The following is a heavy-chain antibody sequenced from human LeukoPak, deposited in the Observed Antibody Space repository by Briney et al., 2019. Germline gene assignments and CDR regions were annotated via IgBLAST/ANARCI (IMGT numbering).Heavy chain of an antibody. CDR2: VSEDGMNK. CDR1: GFTFSSSA. D-gene: IGHD3-3*02. V-gene: IGHV3-30-3*02. CDR3: AKEGFNTISSYIDH. J-gene: IGHJ4*02. Sequence: GGSLRVSCEASGFTFSSSAMLWVRQAPGKGLEWVTLVSEDGMNKYYADSVKGRFTISRDSSKSTLYLQMNSLRPEDTALYYCAKEGFNTISSYIDHWGQGALVTVSS.